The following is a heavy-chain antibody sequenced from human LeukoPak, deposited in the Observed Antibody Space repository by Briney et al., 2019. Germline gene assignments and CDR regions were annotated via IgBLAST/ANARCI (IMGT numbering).Heavy chain of an antibody. J-gene: IGHJ4*02. CDR2: IYSSGST. D-gene: IGHD2-21*02. Sequence: SETLSLTCTVSGGSISNYYWSWIRQPPGKGLEWIGYIYSSGSTNYNPSHKSRVTISVDTSKNQFSLKLSSVTAADTAVYYCARFAYCGGHCWYYFDYWGQGSLVTVSS. CDR1: GGSISNYY. CDR3: ARFAYCGGHCWYYFDY. V-gene: IGHV4-59*01.